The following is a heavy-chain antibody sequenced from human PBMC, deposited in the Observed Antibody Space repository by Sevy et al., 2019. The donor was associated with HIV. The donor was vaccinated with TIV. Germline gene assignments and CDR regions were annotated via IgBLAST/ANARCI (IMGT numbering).Heavy chain of an antibody. CDR2: INSVGSST. D-gene: IGHD6-13*01. Sequence: GGSLRLSCAASGFPFSSYWMHWVRQAPGKGLVWVSRINSVGSSTSYANSVKGRFTISRDNAKKTLYLQMKSLRAEDTAVYYCARGIDSAAGTGIWGQGTLVTVSS. V-gene: IGHV3-74*01. CDR3: ARGIDSAAGTGI. CDR1: GFPFSSYW. J-gene: IGHJ4*02.